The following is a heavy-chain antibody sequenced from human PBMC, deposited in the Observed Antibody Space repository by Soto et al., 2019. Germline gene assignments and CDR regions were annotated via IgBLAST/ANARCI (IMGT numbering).Heavy chain of an antibody. CDR2: VNTGNGNT. CDR3: AVGPASGEFDY. Sequence: ASVKVSCKASGYTFTTYGMHCVRQAPGQRLEWMGWVNTGNGNTAYSQKFQGRVTITRDTSASTGYMEVSSLSSEDMAVYYCAVGPASGEFDYWGQGTLVTSPQ. CDR1: GYTFTTYG. V-gene: IGHV1-3*04. J-gene: IGHJ4*02. D-gene: IGHD3-3*01.